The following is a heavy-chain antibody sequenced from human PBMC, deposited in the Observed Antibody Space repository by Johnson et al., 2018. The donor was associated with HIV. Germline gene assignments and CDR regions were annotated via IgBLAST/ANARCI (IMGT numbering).Heavy chain of an antibody. J-gene: IGHJ4*02. V-gene: IGHV3-9*01. CDR2: ISWNSGSI. CDR1: GFTFDDYA. CDR3: TKDIVTSRGTRGNVGVGY. D-gene: IGHD1-26*01. Sequence: VQLVESGGGLVQPGKSLRLSCVASGFTFDDYAMHWVRQAPGKGLEWVSGISWNSGSIGYADSVKGRFTISRDNAKNSLNLQMNSLRAEDTALYYCTKDIVTSRGTRGNVGVGYWGQGTLVTDSS.